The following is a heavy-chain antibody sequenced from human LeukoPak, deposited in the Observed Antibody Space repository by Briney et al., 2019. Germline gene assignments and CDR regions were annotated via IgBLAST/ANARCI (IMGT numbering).Heavy chain of an antibody. V-gene: IGHV4-39*01. D-gene: IGHD6-19*01. CDR3: ARHRGYSSGWYYFDY. J-gene: IGHJ4*02. CDR2: IYYSGST. CDR1: GGSISSYY. Sequence: SETLSLTCTVSGGSISSYYWGWIRQPPGKGLEWIGSIYYSGSTYYNPSLKSRVTISVDTSKNQFSLKLSSVTAADTAVYYCARHRGYSSGWYYFDYWGQGTLVTVSS.